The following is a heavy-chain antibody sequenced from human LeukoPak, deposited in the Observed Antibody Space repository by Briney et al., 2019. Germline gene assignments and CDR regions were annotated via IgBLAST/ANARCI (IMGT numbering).Heavy chain of an antibody. Sequence: GASVKVSCKASGYTFTNYEINWVRQAPGQGLGQRGWINTNTGNPTSAQGFTGRFVFSSDSSVSTAYLQISSLTAEDTAVSYCSRGARNYIYWGQGTLVTVSS. D-gene: IGHD5-24*01. CDR3: SRGARNYIY. CDR2: INTNTGNP. V-gene: IGHV7-4-1*02. CDR1: GYTFTNYE. J-gene: IGHJ4*02.